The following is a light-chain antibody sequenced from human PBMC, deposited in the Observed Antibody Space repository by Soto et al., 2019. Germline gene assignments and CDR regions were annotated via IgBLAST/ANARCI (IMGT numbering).Light chain of an antibody. V-gene: IGLV1-51*01. CDR3: ATWDGSLPGEV. Sequence: QSVLTQSPSVSAAPGQQVTISCSGSSSNIGNNHVSWYQQLPGTAPKLLIYDNNKRPSGIPDRFSGSKSGTSGTLDIPGLQTGDEADYYCATWDGSLPGEVFGGGTKLTVL. CDR1: SSNIGNNH. J-gene: IGLJ2*01. CDR2: DNN.